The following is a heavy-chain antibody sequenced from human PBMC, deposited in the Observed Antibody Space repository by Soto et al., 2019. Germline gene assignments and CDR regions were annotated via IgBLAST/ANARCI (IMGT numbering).Heavy chain of an antibody. CDR1: EGTFTTYA. Sequence: QVQLVQPGAEVKKPESSVKVSCKPPEGTFTTYAIIWVRQAPGQGLEWMGGIIPMFGTANYAQRFKDGVTITADESTNTVYMELSSLRSEDTAVYFCASGIQLWLRRINNGYSGWGQGTLVTVSS. D-gene: IGHD5-18*01. J-gene: IGHJ4*02. CDR3: ASGIQLWLRRINNGYSG. CDR2: IIPMFGTA. V-gene: IGHV1-69*12.